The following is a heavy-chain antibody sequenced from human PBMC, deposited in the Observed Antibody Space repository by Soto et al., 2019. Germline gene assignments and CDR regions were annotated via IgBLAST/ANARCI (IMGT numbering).Heavy chain of an antibody. CDR3: ARVGAVAGTGSRSSGMIAPFDS. CDR2: IWCDGSNK. CDR1: GFTFSSYG. J-gene: IGHJ4*02. D-gene: IGHD6-19*01. Sequence: QVQLVESGGGVVQPGRSLRLSCAASGFTFSSYGMQWVRQAPGKGLEWVAVIWCDGSNKYYADSVKGIFTISRDNSKNTRYLQMKSLIAEDKAVYYCARVGAVAGTGSRSSGMIAPFDSLGQGTMVTVSS. V-gene: IGHV3-33*01.